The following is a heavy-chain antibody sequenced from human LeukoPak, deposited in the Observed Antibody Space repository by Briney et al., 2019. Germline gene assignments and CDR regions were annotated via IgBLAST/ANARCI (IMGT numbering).Heavy chain of an antibody. V-gene: IGHV3-20*04. CDR2: INWNGGNT. D-gene: IGHD6-19*01. J-gene: IGHJ4*02. CDR3: GRDLSGWYGPDY. CDR1: GFTFRSFD. Sequence: GGSLRLSCAASGFTFRSFDMSWVRQAPGKGLEWVSGINWNGGNTGYADSVKGRFTISRDNAKNSLYLQMDSLRAEDTALYYCGRDLSGWYGPDYWGQGTLVTVSS.